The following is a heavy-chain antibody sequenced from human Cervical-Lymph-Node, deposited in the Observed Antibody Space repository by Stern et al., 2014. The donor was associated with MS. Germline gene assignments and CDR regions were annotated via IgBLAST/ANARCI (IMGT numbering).Heavy chain of an antibody. CDR3: ARVVRFLEWVPFDP. Sequence: QLVQSGSGLVRPSQTLSLTCTVSCGSVSSGGYTWSWLRQPPGKGLEWIGFIYADESSYYNPSLQRRVPISLDRSQNPFSLWLSSMTAADTALYYCARVVRFLEWVPFDPWGQGILVTVSS. CDR2: IYADESS. V-gene: IGHV4-30-2*01. J-gene: IGHJ5*02. D-gene: IGHD3-3*01. CDR1: CGSVSSGGYT.